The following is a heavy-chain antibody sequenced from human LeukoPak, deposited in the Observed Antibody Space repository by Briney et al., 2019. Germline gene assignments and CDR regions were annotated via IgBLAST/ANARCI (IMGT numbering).Heavy chain of an antibody. D-gene: IGHD2-2*01. J-gene: IGHJ6*04. CDR1: GFTFSSYE. Sequence: GGSLRLSCAASGFTFSSYEMNWVRQAPGKGLEWVSYISSSGSTIYYADSVKVRFTISRDNTKNSLYLQMNSLRAEDTAVYYCAREVVVVPAISYGMDVWGKGTTVTVSS. V-gene: IGHV3-48*03. CDR2: ISSSGSTI. CDR3: AREVVVVPAISYGMDV.